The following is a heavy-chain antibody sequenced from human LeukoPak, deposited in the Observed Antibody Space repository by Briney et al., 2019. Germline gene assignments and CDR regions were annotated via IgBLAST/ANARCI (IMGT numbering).Heavy chain of an antibody. J-gene: IGHJ4*02. D-gene: IGHD2-15*01. Sequence: GGSLRLSCAASGFTFSSYAMSWVRQAPGKGLEWVSAISGSGGSTYYADSVKGRFTISRDNYKNTLYLQMNSLRAEDTAVYYCAKFPHCSGGSCYSAFDYWGQGTLVTVSS. CDR3: AKFPHCSGGSCYSAFDY. CDR2: ISGSGGST. V-gene: IGHV3-23*01. CDR1: GFTFSSYA.